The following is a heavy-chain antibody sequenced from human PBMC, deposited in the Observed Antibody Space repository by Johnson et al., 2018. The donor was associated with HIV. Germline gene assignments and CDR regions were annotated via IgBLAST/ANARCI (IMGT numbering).Heavy chain of an antibody. V-gene: IGHV3-15*01. D-gene: IGHD6-19*01. CDR2: IKSKTDGGTT. Sequence: EVQLVESGGGVVQPGRSLRLSCAASGFSFSDYYMSWIRQAPGKGLEWVGRIKSKTDGGTTDYAAPVKGRFTISRDDSKNTLYLQMNSLKTEDTAVYYCTSYSSGWPGGAFDIWGQGTMVTVSS. CDR3: TSYSSGWPGGAFDI. J-gene: IGHJ3*02. CDR1: GFSFSDYY.